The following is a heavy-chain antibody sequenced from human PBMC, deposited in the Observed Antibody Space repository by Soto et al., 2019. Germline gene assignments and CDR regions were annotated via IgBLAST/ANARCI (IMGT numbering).Heavy chain of an antibody. D-gene: IGHD3-22*01. CDR3: ARPGDYYDSSGYHPSDYYGMDV. CDR1: GGTFSSYA. V-gene: IGHV1-69*13. CDR2: IIPIFGTA. J-gene: IGHJ6*02. Sequence: SVKVSCKASGGTFSSYAISWVRQAPGQGLEWMGGIIPIFGTANYAQKFQGRVTITADESTSTAYMELSSLRSEDTAVYYCARPGDYYDSSGYHPSDYYGMDVWGQGTTVTVSS.